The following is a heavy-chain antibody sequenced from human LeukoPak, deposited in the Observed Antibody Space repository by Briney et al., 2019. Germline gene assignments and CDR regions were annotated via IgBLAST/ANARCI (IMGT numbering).Heavy chain of an antibody. V-gene: IGHV4-34*01. Sequence: SETLSLTCTVYGGSFSGYYWSWIRQPPGKGLEWIGEINHSGSTYYNPSLKSRVTISVDTSKNQFSLKLSSVTAADTAVYYCAVRTRFLEWSVDYWGQGTLVTVSS. D-gene: IGHD3-3*01. CDR1: GGSFSGYY. J-gene: IGHJ4*02. CDR2: INHSGST. CDR3: AVRTRFLEWSVDY.